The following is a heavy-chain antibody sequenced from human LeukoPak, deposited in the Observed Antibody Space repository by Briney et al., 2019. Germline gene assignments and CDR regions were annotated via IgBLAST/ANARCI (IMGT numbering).Heavy chain of an antibody. CDR3: AKAYLGSGTVDY. Sequence: PGGSLRLSCAASGFTFDDYAMHWVRQAPGEGLEWVSGISWNSGSIGYADSVKGRFTISRDNAKNSLYLQMNSLRAEDTALYYCAKAYLGSGTVDYWGQGTLVTVSS. V-gene: IGHV3-9*01. CDR2: ISWNSGSI. J-gene: IGHJ4*02. D-gene: IGHD3-10*01. CDR1: GFTFDDYA.